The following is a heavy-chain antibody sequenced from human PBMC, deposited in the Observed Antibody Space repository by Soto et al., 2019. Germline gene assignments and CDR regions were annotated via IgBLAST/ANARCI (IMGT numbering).Heavy chain of an antibody. V-gene: IGHV1-46*01. D-gene: IGHD2-2*02. Sequence: GSVKDCFKASGYPFTNYYMYLVRQAPGQGLEWMGIINPSAGSSSYAQRFQGRVTMTWDTSTTTVYIELSSLRSEDTAVYYCARVRGYTTTHYLDYWGQGTLVTVSS. CDR1: GYPFTNYY. CDR3: ARVRGYTTTHYLDY. J-gene: IGHJ4*02. CDR2: INPSAGSS.